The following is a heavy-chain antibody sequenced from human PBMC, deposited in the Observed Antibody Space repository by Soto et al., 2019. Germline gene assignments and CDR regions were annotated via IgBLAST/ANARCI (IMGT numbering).Heavy chain of an antibody. CDR1: GCTVSSYA. CDR2: IIPIFGTA. CDR3: ARATAMVDTDYFDY. V-gene: IGHV1-69*13. Sequence: SVKVSCKASGCTVSSYAISWVRQAPGQGLEWMGGIIPIFGTANYAQKFQGRVTITADESTSTAYMELSSLRSEDTAVYYCARATAMVDTDYFDYWGQGTLVTVSS. D-gene: IGHD5-18*01. J-gene: IGHJ4*02.